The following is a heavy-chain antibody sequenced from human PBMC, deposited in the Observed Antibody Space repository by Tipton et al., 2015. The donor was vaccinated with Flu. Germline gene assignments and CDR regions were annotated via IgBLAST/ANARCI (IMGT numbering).Heavy chain of an antibody. CDR2: IYPGDSEI. V-gene: IGHV5-51*01. J-gene: IGHJ3*02. CDR3: ARSHFNGWSTAFDI. D-gene: IGHD6-19*01. CDR1: GYTFTDYW. Sequence: MQLVQSGAEMKKPGESLRISCQGSGYTFTDYWIGWVRQMPGKGLEWMGIIYPGDSEIKYSPSFQGQVTISADKSINTAYLQWSSLQASASAVYYCARSHFNGWSTAFDIWGQGTKVTVSS.